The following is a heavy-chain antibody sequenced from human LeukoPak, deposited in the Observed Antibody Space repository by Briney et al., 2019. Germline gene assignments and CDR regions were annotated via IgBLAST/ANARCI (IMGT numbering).Heavy chain of an antibody. CDR1: GYSFTSYW. Sequence: GESLKISCKGSGYSFTSYWIGWVRQMPGKGLEWMGIIYPGDSDTRYSPSFQGQVTISADKSIGTAYLQWSSLKASDTAMYYCARSYSSSSNWVDPWGQGTLVTVSS. D-gene: IGHD6-6*01. V-gene: IGHV5-51*01. CDR3: ARSYSSSSNWVDP. J-gene: IGHJ5*02. CDR2: IYPGDSDT.